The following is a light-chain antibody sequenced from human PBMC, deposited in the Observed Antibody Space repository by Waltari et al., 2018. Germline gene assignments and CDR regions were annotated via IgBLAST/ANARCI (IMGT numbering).Light chain of an antibody. CDR3: SSYADTNTVV. CDR1: SRDIGSYNF. Sequence: QSALTQPPSASGSPGQSVTISCTGTSRDIGSYNFVSWYQQHAGRAPKLIIHEVTKGPYGVPSRFAGSKSGNVASLTVSGLQAEDEADYYCSSYADTNTVVFGGGTKLTVL. V-gene: IGLV2-8*01. CDR2: EVT. J-gene: IGLJ2*01.